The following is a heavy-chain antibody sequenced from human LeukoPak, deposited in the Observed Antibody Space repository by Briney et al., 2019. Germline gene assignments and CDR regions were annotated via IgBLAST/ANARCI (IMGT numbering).Heavy chain of an antibody. CDR2: ISWNSGSI. D-gene: IGHD3-16*01. V-gene: IGHV3-9*01. CDR3: AKDLFGGARYYFDY. Sequence: PGRSLRLSCAASGFTFDDYAMHWVRQAPGKGLEWVSGISWNSGSIGYADSVKGRFTISRDNAKNSLYLQMNSLRAEDTALYYSAKDLFGGARYYFDYWGQGTLVTVSS. J-gene: IGHJ4*02. CDR1: GFTFDDYA.